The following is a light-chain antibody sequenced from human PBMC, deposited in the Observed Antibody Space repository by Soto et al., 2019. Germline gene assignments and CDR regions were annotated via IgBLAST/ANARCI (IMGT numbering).Light chain of an antibody. V-gene: IGLV1-51*01. CDR2: DIN. J-gene: IGLJ1*01. CDR3: GTWDSSLSAHV. CDR1: SSNIGNNN. Sequence: QSVVTQPPSVSAAPGQTVTISCSGSSSNIGNNNVSWYQQLPGTAPKLLIYDINKRPSGIPDRFSGSKSGTSATLGITGLQTGDEADYYCGTWDSSLSAHVFGTGTQVTVL.